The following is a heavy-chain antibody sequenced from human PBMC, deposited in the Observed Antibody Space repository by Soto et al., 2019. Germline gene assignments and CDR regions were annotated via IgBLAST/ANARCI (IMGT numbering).Heavy chain of an antibody. Sequence: VGSLRLSCAASGFTFSSYGMHWVRQAPGKGLEWVAVISYDGSNKYYADSVKGRFTISRDNSKNTLYLQMNSLRAEDTAVYYCAKIYGSDAFDIWGQGTMVT. CDR2: ISYDGSNK. J-gene: IGHJ3*02. CDR3: AKIYGSDAFDI. V-gene: IGHV3-30*18. CDR1: GFTFSSYG. D-gene: IGHD4-17*01.